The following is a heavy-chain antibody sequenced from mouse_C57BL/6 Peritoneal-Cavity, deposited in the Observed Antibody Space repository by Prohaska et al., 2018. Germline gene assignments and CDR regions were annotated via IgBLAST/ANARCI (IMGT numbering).Heavy chain of an antibody. Sequence: HGKSLEWIGYIYPNNGGNGYNQKFKGKATLTVDKSSSTAYMELRSLTSEDSAVYYCASELFYAMDYWGQGTSVTVSS. CDR2: IYPNNGGN. V-gene: IGHV1-34*01. J-gene: IGHJ4*01. CDR3: ASELFYAMDY.